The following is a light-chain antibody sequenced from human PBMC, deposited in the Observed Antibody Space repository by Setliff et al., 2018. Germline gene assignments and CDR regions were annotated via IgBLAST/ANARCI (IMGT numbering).Light chain of an antibody. CDR1: SSDVGSYNL. CDR2: EVS. V-gene: IGLV2-14*02. CDR3: TSYTISSTEV. J-gene: IGLJ1*01. Sequence: QSVLTQPASVSGSPGQSITISCTGTSSDVGSYNLVSWYQQHPGKAPKLMIYEVSKRPSGVSNRFSGSKSGNTASLTISGLQAEDETDYYCTSYTISSTEVFGTGTKGTV.